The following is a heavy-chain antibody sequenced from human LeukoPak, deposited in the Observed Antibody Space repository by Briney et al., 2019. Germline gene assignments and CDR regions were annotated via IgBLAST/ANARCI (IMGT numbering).Heavy chain of an antibody. D-gene: IGHD2-2*01. CDR1: GFTFSSYA. V-gene: IGHV3-30*01. CDR3: ARDGIYCSRNSCYMGYYYMDV. Sequence: GGSLRLSCAASGFTFSSYAMHWVRQAPGKGLEWVAVISYDGSNKYYADSVKGRFTISRDNSKNTLYLQMNSLRAEDTAVYYCARDGIYCSRNSCYMGYYYMDVWGKGTTVTVSS. CDR2: ISYDGSNK. J-gene: IGHJ6*03.